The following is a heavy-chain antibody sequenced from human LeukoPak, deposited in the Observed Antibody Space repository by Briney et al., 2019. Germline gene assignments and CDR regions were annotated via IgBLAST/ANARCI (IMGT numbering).Heavy chain of an antibody. CDR3: AKTFLSAVAGHVFDY. J-gene: IGHJ4*02. D-gene: IGHD6-19*01. V-gene: IGHV3-23*01. CDR2: ISGSGGST. CDR1: GFTFSSYA. Sequence: PGGSLRLSCAASGFTFSSYAMSWVRQAPGKGLEWVSAISGSGGSTYYADSVKGRFTISRDNSKNTLYLQMNSLRAEDTAVYYCAKTFLSAVAGHVFDYWGQGTLVTVSS.